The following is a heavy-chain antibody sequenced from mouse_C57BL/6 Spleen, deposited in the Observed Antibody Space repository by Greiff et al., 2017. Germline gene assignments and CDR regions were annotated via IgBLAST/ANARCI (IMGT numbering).Heavy chain of an antibody. CDR2: IDPSDSET. J-gene: IGHJ1*03. Sequence: QVHVKQPGAELVRPGSSVKLSCKASGYTFTSYWMHWVKQRPIQGLEWIGNIDPSDSETHYNQKFKDKATLTVDKSSSTAYMQLSSLTSEDSAVYYCASGEVARYFDVWGTGTTVTVSS. CDR1: GYTFTSYW. V-gene: IGHV1-52*01. CDR3: ASGEVARYFDV. D-gene: IGHD1-1*02.